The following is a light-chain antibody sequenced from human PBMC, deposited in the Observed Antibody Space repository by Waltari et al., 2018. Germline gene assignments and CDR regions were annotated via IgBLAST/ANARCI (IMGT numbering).Light chain of an antibody. CDR3: QQYGTSPTWT. J-gene: IGKJ1*01. Sequence: EIVLTQSPDTLSLSPGERATLSCRASQSGSGSYLAWYQQKPGQAPRRRISDASSRATDIPDRFSGSGSGTDFTLTISRLEPEDFAVYYCQQYGTSPTWTFGQGTKVEIK. V-gene: IGKV3-20*01. CDR2: DAS. CDR1: QSGSGSY.